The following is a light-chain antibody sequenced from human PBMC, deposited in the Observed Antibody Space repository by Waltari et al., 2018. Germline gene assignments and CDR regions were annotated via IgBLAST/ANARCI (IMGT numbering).Light chain of an antibody. CDR1: QSVDND. J-gene: IGKJ3*01. CDR3: QQYNTWPLS. V-gene: IGKV3-15*01. Sequence: EIVMTQSPVTLSVSPGEGATLSCRASQSVDNDLAWYQQKPGQAPSLVIYGASTRATGGPGRFSGGGSGKEFTLTISSLQSEDFAVYYCQQYNTWPLSVGPGTTVDIK. CDR2: GAS.